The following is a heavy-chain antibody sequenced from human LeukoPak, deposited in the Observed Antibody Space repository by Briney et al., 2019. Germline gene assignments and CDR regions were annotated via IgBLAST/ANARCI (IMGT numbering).Heavy chain of an antibody. D-gene: IGHD6-13*01. V-gene: IGHV4-4*07. CDR2: IYSTGST. CDR1: SGSISNYY. J-gene: IGHJ4*02. CDR3: ARQIASAGTAGFDF. Sequence: SETLSLTCTVSSGSISNYYWSWIRQPPGQGLEWIGRIYSTGSTNYNPSLKSRVTMSVDTSKNQFPLRLRSVTAADTAVYYCARQIASAGTAGFDFWGQGALVTVSS.